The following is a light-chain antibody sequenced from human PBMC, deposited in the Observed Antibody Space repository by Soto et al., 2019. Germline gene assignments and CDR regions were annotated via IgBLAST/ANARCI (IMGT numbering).Light chain of an antibody. CDR2: DTS. Sequence: ETVLTQSPGTLSLSPGERATLSCRASQSVGSYLAWYQQKPGQAPRLLIYDTSNRATGIPVRFSGSGSGTDFTLTMSSLKPEDFAVYYWPQGYSLPWTFCQGTKLEI. V-gene: IGKV3-11*01. CDR1: QSVGSY. J-gene: IGKJ2*01. CDR3: PQGYSLPWT.